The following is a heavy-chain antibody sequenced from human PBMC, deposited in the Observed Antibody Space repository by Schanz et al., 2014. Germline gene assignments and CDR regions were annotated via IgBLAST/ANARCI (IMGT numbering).Heavy chain of an antibody. CDR3: VKDLQRELLRDDHYYGMDV. V-gene: IGHV3-33*06. CDR2: VCYDGSKK. D-gene: IGHD1-26*01. CDR1: GFTFSSYG. Sequence: VQLVESGGGLVQPGESLRVSCAASGFTFSSYGMHWVRQVPGKGLEWVAVVCYDGSKKYYADSVKGRFTTSRDNSKNTMYLQMNSLRAEDTAVYYCVKDLQRELLRDDHYYGMDVWGQGTTVTVSS. J-gene: IGHJ6*02.